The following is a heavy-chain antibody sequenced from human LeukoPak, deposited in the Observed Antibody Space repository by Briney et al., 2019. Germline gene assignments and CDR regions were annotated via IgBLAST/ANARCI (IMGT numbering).Heavy chain of an antibody. J-gene: IGHJ6*02. D-gene: IGHD6-13*01. V-gene: IGHV3-30-3*01. CDR2: ISYDGSNK. CDR1: GFTFSSYA. CDR3: VKGRSTSIAAAGTVRMDV. Sequence: GGSLRLSCAASGFTFSSYAMHWVRQAPGKGLEWVAVISYDGSNKYYADSVKGRFTISRDNSKNTLYLQMNSLRAEDTAVYYCVKGRSTSIAAAGTVRMDVWGQGTTVTVSS.